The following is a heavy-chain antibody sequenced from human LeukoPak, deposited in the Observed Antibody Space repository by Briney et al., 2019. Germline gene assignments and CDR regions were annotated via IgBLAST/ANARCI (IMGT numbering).Heavy chain of an antibody. Sequence: SSETLSLTCAVSGVSISSSNWWSWVRQPPGKGLEWIGEIYHSGSTNYNPSLKSRVTISVDKSKNQFSLKLSSVTAADTAVYYCGYSSSPYYFDYWGQGTLVTVSS. D-gene: IGHD6-6*01. V-gene: IGHV4-4*02. CDR2: IYHSGST. CDR1: GVSISSSNW. CDR3: GYSSSPYYFDY. J-gene: IGHJ4*02.